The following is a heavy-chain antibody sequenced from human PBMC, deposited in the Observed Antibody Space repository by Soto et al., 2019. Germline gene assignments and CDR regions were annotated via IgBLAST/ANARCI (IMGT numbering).Heavy chain of an antibody. CDR3: ESDPAGGYGH. V-gene: IGHV4-59*02. D-gene: IGHD5-18*01. CDR1: GGSVRDYY. J-gene: IGHJ4*02. CDR2: IHYRGVI. Sequence: SETLSLTCNVSGGSVRDYYWSWIRQAPAKGLGWIGYIHYRGVINYNPSLNSRVTMSVDPSKNQFSLNLRSVTTADTAVSFCESDPAGGYGHWGQGSLVTVSS.